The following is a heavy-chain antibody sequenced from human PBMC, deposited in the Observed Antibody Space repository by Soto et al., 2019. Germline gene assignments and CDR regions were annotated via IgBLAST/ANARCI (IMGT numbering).Heavy chain of an antibody. V-gene: IGHV3-33*01. CDR1: GFTFSSYG. CDR3: ARSLALVGPYCSSTSCWTFDY. D-gene: IGHD2-2*01. J-gene: IGHJ4*02. Sequence: GGSLRLSCAASGFTFSSYGMHWVRQAPGKGLEWVAVIWYDGSNKYYADSVKGRFTISRDNSKNTLYLQMNSLRAEDTAVYYCARSLALVGPYCSSTSCWTFDYWGQGTLVTVSS. CDR2: IWYDGSNK.